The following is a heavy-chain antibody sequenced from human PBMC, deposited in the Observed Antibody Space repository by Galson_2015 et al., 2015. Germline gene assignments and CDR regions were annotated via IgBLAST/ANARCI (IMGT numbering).Heavy chain of an antibody. J-gene: IGHJ4*02. CDR3: AKGENFGSGTYLPY. CDR1: GFTFSSYA. Sequence: SLRLSCAASGFTFSSYAMGWVRQAPGKGLEWVSTIDGSGGNTYYADSVKGRFTISRDSSKNTLYLQMNSLRAEETAIYYCAKGENFGSGTYLPYSGQASLGTVSS. D-gene: IGHD3-10*01. V-gene: IGHV3-23*01. CDR2: IDGSGGNT.